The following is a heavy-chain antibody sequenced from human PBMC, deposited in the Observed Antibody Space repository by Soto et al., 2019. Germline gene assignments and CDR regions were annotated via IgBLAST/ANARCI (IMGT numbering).Heavy chain of an antibody. CDR2: INDSGRT. CDR3: ARASGYSGYDLI. CDR1: GGSVTSDSYY. D-gene: IGHD5-12*01. Sequence: SETLSLTCSVSGGSVTSDSYYWNWIRQPPGKGLEWIGYINDSGRTNYNTSLRTRVNILVDKSKNQFSLRLNSVTATDTAVYYCARASGYSGYDLIWGQGTPVTVSS. V-gene: IGHV4-61*01. J-gene: IGHJ4*02.